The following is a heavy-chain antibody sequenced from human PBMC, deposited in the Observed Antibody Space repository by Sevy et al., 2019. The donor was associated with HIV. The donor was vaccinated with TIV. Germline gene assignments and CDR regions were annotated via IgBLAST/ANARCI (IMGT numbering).Heavy chain of an antibody. V-gene: IGHV3-30-3*01. Sequence: GGSLRLSCAASGFAFTNYYAMHWVRQAPGKGLEWVALISFDESDKYYADSVKGRFTISRDNAKNSLYLQMNSLRAEDMALYYCARVGATTHDAFDIWGQGTMVTVSS. D-gene: IGHD1-26*01. CDR3: ARVGATTHDAFDI. CDR1: GFAFTNYYA. J-gene: IGHJ3*02. CDR2: ISFDESDK.